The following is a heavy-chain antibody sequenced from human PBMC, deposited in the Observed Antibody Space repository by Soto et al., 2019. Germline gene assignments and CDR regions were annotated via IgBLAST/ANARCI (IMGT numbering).Heavy chain of an antibody. V-gene: IGHV5-51*01. CDR3: ARLVEWNDERGAFDI. CDR1: GYSFTSYW. CDR2: IYPGDSDT. D-gene: IGHD1-1*01. J-gene: IGHJ3*02. Sequence: PGESLKISCKGSGYSFTSYWIGWVRQMPGKGLEWMGIIYPGDSDTRYSPSFQGQVTISADKSISTAYLQWSSLKASDTAMYYCARLVEWNDERGAFDIWGQGTMVTVSS.